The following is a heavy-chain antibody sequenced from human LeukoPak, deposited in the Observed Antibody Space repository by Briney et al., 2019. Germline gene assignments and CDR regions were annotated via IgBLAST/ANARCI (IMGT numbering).Heavy chain of an antibody. CDR2: IHSSGSA. V-gene: IGHV4-39*07. D-gene: IGHD3-22*01. Sequence: SETLTLTCTVSGDSKSGVSYYWGWVRQPPGKGLEWIASIHSSGSAHYNPSLKSRVTISADTSKKQFSLKLSSATAADTAMYYCARGIPYYYDSSASYYLHYFDYWGQGTLVTVSS. CDR1: GDSKSGVSYY. CDR3: ARGIPYYYDSSASYYLHYFDY. J-gene: IGHJ4*02.